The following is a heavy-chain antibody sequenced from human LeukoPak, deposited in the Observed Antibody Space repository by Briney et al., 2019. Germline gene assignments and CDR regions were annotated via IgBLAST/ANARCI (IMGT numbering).Heavy chain of an antibody. D-gene: IGHD6-25*01. CDR1: GDSVSSSSYY. CDR3: ARQSTIAAARIDP. J-gene: IGHJ5*02. Sequence: PSETLSLTCTVSGDSVSSSSYYWDWIRQPPGKGLEWIGSISSDGNTHYNTSLKSRVTVSVDTSKNQFSLKLNSVTAADTAVYYCARQSTIAAARIDPWGQGTLVTVSS. V-gene: IGHV4-39*01. CDR2: ISSDGNT.